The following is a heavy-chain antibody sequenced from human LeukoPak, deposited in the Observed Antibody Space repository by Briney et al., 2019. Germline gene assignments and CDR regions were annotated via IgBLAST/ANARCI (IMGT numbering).Heavy chain of an antibody. CDR2: IKQDGSEK. D-gene: IGHD1-26*01. CDR3: ARVQWELRGVGSYFEY. V-gene: IGHV3-7*01. J-gene: IGHJ4*02. Sequence: GGSLRLSCVVSGFTFSSYWMSWVRQAPGKGLEWVANIKQDGSEKYYVDSVKGRFTMSIDNAKNSLYLQMNSLRAEDTAVYYCARVQWELRGVGSYFEYWGRGALVTVSS. CDR1: GFTFSSYW.